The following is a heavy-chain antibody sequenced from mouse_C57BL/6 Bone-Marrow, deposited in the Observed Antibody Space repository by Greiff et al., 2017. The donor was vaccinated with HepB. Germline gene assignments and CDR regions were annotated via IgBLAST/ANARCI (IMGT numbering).Heavy chain of an antibody. CDR1: GYTFTSYW. Sequence: QVQLQQPGAELVKPGASVKVSCKASGYTFTSYWMHWVKQRPGQGLEWIGRIHPSDSDTNYNQKFKGKATLTADKSSSTAYMQLNSLTSEDSAVYFCARSEAGLYAMDYWGQGTSVTVSS. CDR3: ARSEAGLYAMDY. V-gene: IGHV1-74*01. CDR2: IHPSDSDT. J-gene: IGHJ4*01.